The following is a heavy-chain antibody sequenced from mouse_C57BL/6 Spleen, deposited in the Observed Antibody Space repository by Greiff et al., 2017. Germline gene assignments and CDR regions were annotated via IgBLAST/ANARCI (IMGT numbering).Heavy chain of an antibody. D-gene: IGHD2-5*01. Sequence: EVKLQESGPGLVKPSQSLSLTCSVTGYSITSGYYWNWIRQFPGNKLEWMGYISYDGSNNYNPSLKNRISITRDTSKNQFFLKLNSVTTEDTATYYCAREDSNYEFFYWGQGTTLTVSS. CDR2: ISYDGSN. J-gene: IGHJ2*01. CDR3: AREDSNYEFFY. CDR1: GYSITSGYY. V-gene: IGHV3-6*01.